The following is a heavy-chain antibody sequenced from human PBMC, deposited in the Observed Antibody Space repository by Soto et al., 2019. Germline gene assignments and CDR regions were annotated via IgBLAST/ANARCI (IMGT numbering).Heavy chain of an antibody. J-gene: IGHJ4*02. V-gene: IGHV4-34*01. CDR1: GGSFSGYY. Sequence: PSETLSLTCAVYGGSFSGYYWSWIRQPPGKGLEWIGEINHSGSTNYNPSLKSRVTISVDTSKNQFSLKLSSVTAADAAVYYCARRPWYDIGYYFDYWGQGTLVTVSS. D-gene: IGHD2-15*01. CDR2: INHSGST. CDR3: ARRPWYDIGYYFDY.